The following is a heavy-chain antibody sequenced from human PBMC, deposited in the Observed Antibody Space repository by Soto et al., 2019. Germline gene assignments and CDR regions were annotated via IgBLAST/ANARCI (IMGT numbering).Heavy chain of an antibody. J-gene: IGHJ5*02. CDR2: IIPIFGTA. CDR1: GGTFSSSA. Sequence: QVQLVQSGAEVKKPGSSVKVSCKASGGTFSSSAISWVRQAPGQGREWMGGIIPIFGTANYAQKFQGRVTITADESTSTAYMELSSLRSEDTAVYYCARGHSSSWSSPSGWFDPWGQGTLVTVSS. V-gene: IGHV1-69*01. D-gene: IGHD6-13*01. CDR3: ARGHSSSWSSPSGWFDP.